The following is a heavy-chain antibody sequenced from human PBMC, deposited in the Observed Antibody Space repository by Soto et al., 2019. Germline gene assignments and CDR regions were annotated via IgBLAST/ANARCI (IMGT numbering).Heavy chain of an antibody. Sequence: QVQLVQSGADVKKPGSSVKVSCKTSGGSFGSSAISWGRQAPEQGLELMGEIIPVFDKANYAQNFKGRLTITTDELTGTVFMELSSLRSEDTAVYFCARLRRDWGDAFDLWGLGTFVTVSS. V-gene: IGHV1-69*01. CDR2: IIPVFDKA. CDR1: GGSFGSSA. D-gene: IGHD3-16*01. J-gene: IGHJ3*01. CDR3: ARLRRDWGDAFDL.